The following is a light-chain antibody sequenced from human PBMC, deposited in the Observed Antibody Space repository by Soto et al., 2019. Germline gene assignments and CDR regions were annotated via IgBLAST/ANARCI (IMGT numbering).Light chain of an antibody. J-gene: IGLJ2*01. CDR1: SSDVGRYNY. Sequence: QSALTQPASVSGSPGQSITISCTGTSSDVGRYNYVSWYQQHPDKAPKLMIYDVSYRPSGISNRFSGSKSGNTASLTISGLQAEDEADYYCSSYTTTSPVVFGGGTKLTVL. CDR2: DVS. CDR3: SSYTTTSPVV. V-gene: IGLV2-14*03.